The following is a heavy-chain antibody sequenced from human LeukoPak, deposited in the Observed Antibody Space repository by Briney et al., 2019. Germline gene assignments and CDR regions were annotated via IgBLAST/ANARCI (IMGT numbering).Heavy chain of an antibody. Sequence: SETLSLTCAVYGGSFSGYYWSWIRQPPGKGLEWIGEINHSGSTNYNPSLKSRVTISVDTSKNQFSLKLSSVTAADTAVYYCASVIFKAMGVWGKGTTVTVSS. D-gene: IGHD3/OR15-3a*01. CDR1: GGSFSGYY. CDR3: ASVIFKAMGV. J-gene: IGHJ6*03. CDR2: INHSGST. V-gene: IGHV4-34*01.